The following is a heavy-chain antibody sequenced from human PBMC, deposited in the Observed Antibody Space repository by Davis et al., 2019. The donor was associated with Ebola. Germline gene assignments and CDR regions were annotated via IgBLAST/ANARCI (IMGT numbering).Heavy chain of an antibody. CDR1: GLTFSNYA. CDR2: ISGSGGIT. Sequence: PGGSLRLSCAASGLTFSNYAMGWVRQAPGKGLEWVSAISGSGGITFHADSVKGRFTISRDNSKNTLFLQMNSLRAEDTAVYYCATGLKVDDDISSVAFNIWGQGTMVTVSS. J-gene: IGHJ3*02. D-gene: IGHD6-6*01. CDR3: ATGLKVDDDISSVAFNI. V-gene: IGHV3-23*01.